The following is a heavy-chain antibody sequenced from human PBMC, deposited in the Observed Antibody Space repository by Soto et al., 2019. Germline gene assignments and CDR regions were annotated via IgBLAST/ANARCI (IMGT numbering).Heavy chain of an antibody. D-gene: IGHD3-16*01. J-gene: IGHJ4*02. V-gene: IGHV3-74*03. CDR3: ARDLGGPDY. CDR2: LSSDGFGA. CDR1: GFSLSPYW. Sequence: GGSLRLSCAASGFSLSPYWMHWVRHAPGRGLEWVSRLSSDGFGAAYADSVKGRFFISRDIARNTLFLQMTSLRADDRAVDYCARDLGGPDYWGRGTSVTVSS.